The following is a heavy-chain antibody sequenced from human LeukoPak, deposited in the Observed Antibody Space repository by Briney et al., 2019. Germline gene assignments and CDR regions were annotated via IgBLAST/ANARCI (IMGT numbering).Heavy chain of an antibody. Sequence: TSETLSLTCTVSGGSISSYYWSWIRQPPGKGLEWIGYIYYSGSTSYNSSLKSRVTISVDTSKNQFSLKLSSVTAADTAVYYCARGYSGSYGRFDYWGQGTLVTVSS. CDR2: IYYSGST. D-gene: IGHD1-26*01. CDR3: ARGYSGSYGRFDY. CDR1: GGSISSYY. V-gene: IGHV4-59*01. J-gene: IGHJ4*02.